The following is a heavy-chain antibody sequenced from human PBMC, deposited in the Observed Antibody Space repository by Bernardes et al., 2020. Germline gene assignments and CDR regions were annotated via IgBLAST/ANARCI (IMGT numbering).Heavy chain of an antibody. CDR2: ISSSSSDI. D-gene: IGHD2-8*01. Sequence: GGSLRLSCAASGFTFSSYGMNWVRQAPGKGLEWVSYISSSSSDIYYRDSVKGRFTISRDSAKNSLYLQMNSLRAEDTAVYYCARGVNGNPDWFDPWGQGTLVTVSS. J-gene: IGHJ5*02. CDR3: ARGVNGNPDWFDP. V-gene: IGHV3-48*01. CDR1: GFTFSSYG.